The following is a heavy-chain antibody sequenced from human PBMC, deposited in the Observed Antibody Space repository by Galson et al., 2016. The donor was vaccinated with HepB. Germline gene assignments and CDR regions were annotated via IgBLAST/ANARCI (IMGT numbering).Heavy chain of an antibody. CDR1: GGTFNNYG. Sequence: SVKVSCKASGGTFNNYGISWVRQGPGQGLEWMGGIIPIFGTANYTQRFQGRVTITADESTSTVYMELSRLSSEDTAVYFCASNPYYYDYMDVWGKGTTVTVSS. CDR2: IIPIFGTA. CDR3: ASNPYYYDYMDV. J-gene: IGHJ6*03. V-gene: IGHV1-69*13.